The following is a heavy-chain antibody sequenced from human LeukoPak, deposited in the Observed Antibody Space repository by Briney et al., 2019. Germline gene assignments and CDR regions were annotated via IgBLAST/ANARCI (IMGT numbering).Heavy chain of an antibody. Sequence: SETLSLTCTVSGGSISSYYWSWIRQPPGKGLEWIGEINHSGSTNYNPSLKSRVTISVDTSKNQFSLKLSSVTAADTAVYYCARARRYYYGSGSYSEFDYWGQGTLVTVSS. CDR3: ARARRYYYGSGSYSEFDY. CDR2: INHSGST. CDR1: GGSISSYY. D-gene: IGHD3-10*01. V-gene: IGHV4-34*01. J-gene: IGHJ4*02.